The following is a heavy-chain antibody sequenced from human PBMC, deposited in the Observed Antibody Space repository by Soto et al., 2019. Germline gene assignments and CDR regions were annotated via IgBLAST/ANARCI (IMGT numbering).Heavy chain of an antibody. CDR1: GFTFSTYA. CDR3: AHPRGYGVFDAYDI. J-gene: IGHJ3*02. D-gene: IGHD4-17*01. V-gene: IGHV3-23*01. CDR2: LTPSGGET. Sequence: GGSLRLSCVGSGFTFSTYAMIWVRQAPGKGLEWVSALTPSGGETYYADSVKGRFTISRDNSMNALYLQMNSLRIEDTAVYYCAHPRGYGVFDAYDIWGQGTMVTVSS.